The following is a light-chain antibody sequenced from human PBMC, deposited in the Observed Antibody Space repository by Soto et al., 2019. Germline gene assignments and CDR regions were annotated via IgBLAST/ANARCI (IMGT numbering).Light chain of an antibody. J-gene: IGKJ1*01. Sequence: EIVLTQSPGTLSLSPGERATLSCRVSQSVSSSSLAWYQQNPGQALRLLIYEASSRATGIPDRFSGSGSGTDFTLTISRLEPEDFAVYYWQQYRTFGQLTKVDIK. CDR3: QQYRT. CDR1: QSVSSSS. CDR2: EAS. V-gene: IGKV3-20*01.